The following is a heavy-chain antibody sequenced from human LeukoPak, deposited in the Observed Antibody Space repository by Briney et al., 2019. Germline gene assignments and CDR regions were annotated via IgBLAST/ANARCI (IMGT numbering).Heavy chain of an antibody. CDR2: FDPEDGET. V-gene: IGHV1-24*01. CDR1: GYTLTELS. Sequence: ASVKVSCKVSGYTLTELSMRWVRQAPGKGLEWMGGFDPEDGETIYAQRFQGRVTMTEDTSTDTAYMELSSLRSEDTAVYYCATDSMVRGVFSFYMDVWGKGTTVTISS. CDR3: ATDSMVRGVFSFYMDV. D-gene: IGHD3-10*01. J-gene: IGHJ6*03.